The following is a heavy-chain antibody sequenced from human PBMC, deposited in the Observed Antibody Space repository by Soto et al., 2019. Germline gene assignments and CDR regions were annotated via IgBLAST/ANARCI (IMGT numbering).Heavy chain of an antibody. Sequence: QDQLVQSGAEVKKPGASVTVSCKASGYSFTNYGVTWVRQAPGQGLAWMGWISAFNGHTHYAQNLQGRVTMTTDAATSTAYMELRSLRSDDTAVYYCARDRGVAPPVAGNTHYYCDMDVWGKGTTVTVSS. CDR2: ISAFNGHT. CDR1: GYSFTNYG. D-gene: IGHD6-19*01. V-gene: IGHV1-18*01. J-gene: IGHJ6*03. CDR3: ARDRGVAPPVAGNTHYYCDMDV.